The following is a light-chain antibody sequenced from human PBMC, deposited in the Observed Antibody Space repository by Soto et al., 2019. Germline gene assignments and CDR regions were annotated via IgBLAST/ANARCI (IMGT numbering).Light chain of an antibody. CDR1: SSDVGGYDY. J-gene: IGLJ3*02. Sequence: QSVLTQPASVSGSPGQSITISCTGTSSDVGGYDYVSWYQQYPGKAPKLIISEVTNRPSGVSNRFSGSKSGNTASLTISGLQAEDEADYYCSSYTTSSPWVFGGGTKVTVL. CDR3: SSYTTSSPWV. CDR2: EVT. V-gene: IGLV2-14*01.